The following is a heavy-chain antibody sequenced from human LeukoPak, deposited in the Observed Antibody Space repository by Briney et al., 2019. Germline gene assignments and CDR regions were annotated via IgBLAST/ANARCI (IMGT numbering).Heavy chain of an antibody. CDR1: GFTFGSYG. J-gene: IGHJ4*02. D-gene: IGHD4-17*01. CDR3: ASGAAYGDFLFDY. CDR2: IWYDGSNK. V-gene: IGHV3-30*19. Sequence: GALRLSCAASGFTFGSYGMHWVRQAPGKGLEWVAVIWYDGSNKYYADSVKGRFTISRDNSKNTLYLQMNGLRAEDTAVYYCASGAAYGDFLFDYWGQGTLVTVSS.